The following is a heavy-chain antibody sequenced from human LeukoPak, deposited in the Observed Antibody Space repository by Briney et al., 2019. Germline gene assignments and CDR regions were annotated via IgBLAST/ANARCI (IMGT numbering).Heavy chain of an antibody. CDR3: ARVMATYTRAFATFSDKNWFDP. CDR1: GFTFSDYY. CDR2: ISSSGSTI. Sequence: PGGSLRLSCAASGFTFSDYYMSWIRQAPGKGLEWVSYISSSGSTIYYADSVKGRFTISRDNAKNSLYLQMNSLRAEDTAVYYCARVMATYTRAFATFSDKNWFDPWGQGTLVTVSS. J-gene: IGHJ5*02. D-gene: IGHD5-24*01. V-gene: IGHV3-11*01.